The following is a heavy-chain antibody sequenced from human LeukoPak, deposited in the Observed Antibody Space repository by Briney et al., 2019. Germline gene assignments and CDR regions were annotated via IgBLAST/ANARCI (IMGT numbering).Heavy chain of an antibody. CDR3: ARGGDSYYFDY. CDR2: IYHSGST. CDR1: GGSISSGGYS. V-gene: IGHV4-30-2*01. J-gene: IGHJ4*02. D-gene: IGHD6-6*01. Sequence: SETLSLTCAVSGGSISSGGYSWSWIRQPPRKGLEWIGYIYHSGSTYYNPSLKSRVTISVDRSKNQFSLKLSSVTAADTAVYYCARGGDSYYFDYWGQGTLVTVSS.